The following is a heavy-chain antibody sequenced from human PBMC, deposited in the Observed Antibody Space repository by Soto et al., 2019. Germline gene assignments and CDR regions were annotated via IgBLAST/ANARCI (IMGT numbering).Heavy chain of an antibody. CDR2: ISSSSSYI. J-gene: IGHJ3*02. V-gene: IGHV3-21*01. Sequence: GGSLRLSCAASGFTFSSYSMNWVRQAPGKGLEWVSSISSSSSYIYYADSVKGRFTISRDNAKNSLYLQMNSLRAEDTAVYYCARDWGDYANRRAFDIWGQGTMVTVSS. CDR3: ARDWGDYANRRAFDI. D-gene: IGHD4-17*01. CDR1: GFTFSSYS.